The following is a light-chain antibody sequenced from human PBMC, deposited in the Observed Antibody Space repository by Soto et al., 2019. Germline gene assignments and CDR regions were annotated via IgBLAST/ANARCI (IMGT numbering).Light chain of an antibody. J-gene: IGKJ5*01. V-gene: IGKV3-20*01. CDR2: GKS. CDR1: QSVPRSY. Sequence: EIVFTESRGTLSLSPGERSTLSCRASQSVPRSYLAWYKQKPGQDPRILIYGKSSRATGIQDRLSGSGSGTDFTLTISRLEPEDFAVFYCKQYGSSITFGHGKRREIK. CDR3: KQYGSSIT.